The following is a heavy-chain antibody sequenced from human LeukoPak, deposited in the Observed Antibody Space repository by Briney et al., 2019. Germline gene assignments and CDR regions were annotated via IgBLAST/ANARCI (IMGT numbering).Heavy chain of an antibody. CDR3: ARAVVVVAATHFDY. CDR2: IYYSGST. Sequence: PSETLSLTCTVSGGSISSYYWSWIRQHPGKGLEWIGYIYYSGSTNYNPSLKSRVTISVDTSKNQFSLKLSSVTAADTAVYYCARAVVVVAATHFDYWGQGTLVTVSS. J-gene: IGHJ4*02. CDR1: GGSISSYY. D-gene: IGHD2-15*01. V-gene: IGHV4-59*01.